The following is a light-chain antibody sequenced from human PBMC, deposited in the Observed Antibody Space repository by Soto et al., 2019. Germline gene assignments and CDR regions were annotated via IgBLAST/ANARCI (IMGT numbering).Light chain of an antibody. CDR2: GAS. CDR3: QQYNNWALWT. J-gene: IGKJ1*01. Sequence: EIVMTQSPATLSVSPGERATLSCRASQSVSSNLAWYHQKPGQAPRLLIYGASTRATGIPASFSGSASGTEFTLTVGSLQSEDFVVYYCQQYNNWALWTFGQGTKVVIK. V-gene: IGKV3-15*01. CDR1: QSVSSN.